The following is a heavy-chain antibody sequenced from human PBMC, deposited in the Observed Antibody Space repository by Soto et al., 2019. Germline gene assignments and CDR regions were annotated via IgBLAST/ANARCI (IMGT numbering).Heavy chain of an antibody. CDR3: ARGRAAGRGDWLEP. CDR2: TYYRSKWYN. Sequence: SQTLSLTCDISVDSVSSNSAAWSWIIQSPSRGLEWLGRTYYRSKWYNDYAVSVRGRITINPDTSKNQFSLQLKSVTPDDTAVYYCARGRAAGRGDWLEPWGQGTQV. CDR1: VDSVSSNSAA. V-gene: IGHV6-1*01. D-gene: IGHD6-13*01. J-gene: IGHJ5*02.